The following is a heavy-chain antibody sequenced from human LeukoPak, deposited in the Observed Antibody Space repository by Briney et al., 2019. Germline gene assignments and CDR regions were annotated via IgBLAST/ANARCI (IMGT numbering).Heavy chain of an antibody. V-gene: IGHV4-30-2*01. J-gene: IGHJ4*02. CDR2: IYHSGST. Sequence: SQTLSLTCAVSGGSISSGGYSWSWIRQPPGKGLEWIGYIYHSGSTNYNPSLKSRVTISVDTSKNQFSLKLSSVTAADTAVYYCARVGSSTNGEIDYWGQGTLVTVSS. CDR3: ARVGSSTNGEIDY. D-gene: IGHD2-2*01. CDR1: GGSISSGGYS.